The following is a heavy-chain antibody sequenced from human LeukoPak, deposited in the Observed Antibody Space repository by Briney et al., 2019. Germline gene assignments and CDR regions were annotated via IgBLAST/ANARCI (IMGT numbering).Heavy chain of an antibody. CDR2: IYYSGST. J-gene: IGHJ4*02. CDR1: GGSISSGGYY. D-gene: IGHD2-2*02. CDR3: ARVDQLLYEIDY. Sequence: SQTLSLTCTVSGGSISSGGYYWSWIRQHPGKGLEWIGYIYYSGSTYYNPSLKSRVTISVDTSKNQFSLKLSSVTAADTAVYYCARVDQLLYEIDYWGQGTLVTVSS. V-gene: IGHV4-31*03.